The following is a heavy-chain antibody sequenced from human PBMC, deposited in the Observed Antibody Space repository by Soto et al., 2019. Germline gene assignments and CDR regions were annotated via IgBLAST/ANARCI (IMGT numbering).Heavy chain of an antibody. CDR1: GFTFSSYA. J-gene: IGHJ6*02. D-gene: IGHD6-19*01. CDR2: ISGSGGST. CDR3: AKDVVGLSGWSSDDYYYGMDV. Sequence: GGSLRLSCAASGFTFSSYAMSWVRQAPGKGLEWVSAISGSGGSTYYADSVKGRFTISRDNSKNTLYLQMNSLRAEDTAVYYCAKDVVGLSGWSSDDYYYGMDVWGQGTTVTVSS. V-gene: IGHV3-23*01.